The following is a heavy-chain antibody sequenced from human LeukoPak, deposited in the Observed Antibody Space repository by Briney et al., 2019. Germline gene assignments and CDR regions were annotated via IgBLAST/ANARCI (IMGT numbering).Heavy chain of an antibody. J-gene: IGHJ6*02. CDR2: IKQDGSEK. CDR3: ARDTKRSFCYYYGMDV. Sequence: GGSLRLSWEAPGFTLGSYTMSWVGQAPGKGREWVATIKQDGSEKYYVDSVKGRFTISRDNAKNSLYLQMNSLRAEDTAVYYCARDTKRSFCYYYGMDVWGQGTTVTVSS. CDR1: GFTLGSYT. D-gene: IGHD3-3*01. V-gene: IGHV3-7*01.